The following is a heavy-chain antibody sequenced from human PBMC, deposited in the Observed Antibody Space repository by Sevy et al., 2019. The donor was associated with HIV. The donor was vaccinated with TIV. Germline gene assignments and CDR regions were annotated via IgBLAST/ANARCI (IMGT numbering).Heavy chain of an antibody. CDR3: ARGGGYSYGQGAGY. J-gene: IGHJ4*02. D-gene: IGHD5-18*01. Sequence: ASVKVSCKASGYTFTSYDINWVRQATGQGLEWMGWMNPNSGNTGYAQKFQGRVTMTRNTSISTADMELCSLRSEDTAVYYCARGGGYSYGQGAGYWGQGTLVTVSS. CDR2: MNPNSGNT. CDR1: GYTFTSYD. V-gene: IGHV1-8*01.